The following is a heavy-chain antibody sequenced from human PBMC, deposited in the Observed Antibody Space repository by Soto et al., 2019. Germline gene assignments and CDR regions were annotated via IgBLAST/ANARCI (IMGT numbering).Heavy chain of an antibody. D-gene: IGHD6-19*01. CDR1: GFTFSNYA. CDR2: ISGSGDSP. CDR3: AKEGTSGFYYFDY. V-gene: IGHV3-23*01. Sequence: EVQLLESGGGLVQPGGSLRLSCAASGFTFSNYAMSWVRQAPGKGLEWVSIISGSGDSPYYADSVKGRFTISRDNSRNTLYLQMNSLRAGDSAKYYCAKEGTSGFYYFDYWGQGTLVTVSS. J-gene: IGHJ4*02.